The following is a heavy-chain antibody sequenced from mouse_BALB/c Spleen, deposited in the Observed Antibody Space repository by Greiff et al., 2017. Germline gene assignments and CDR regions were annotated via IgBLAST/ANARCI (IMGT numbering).Heavy chain of an antibody. CDR3: ARDEGNYFYAMDY. CDR1: GFSLTSYG. J-gene: IGHJ4*01. D-gene: IGHD2-1*01. CDR2: IWAGGST. Sequence: VHLVESGPGLVAPSQSLSITCTVSGFSLTSYGVHWVRQPPGKGLEWLGVIWAGGSTNYNSALMSRLSISKDNSKSQVFLKMNSLQTDDTAMYYCARDEGNYFYAMDYWGQGTSVTVSS. V-gene: IGHV2-9*02.